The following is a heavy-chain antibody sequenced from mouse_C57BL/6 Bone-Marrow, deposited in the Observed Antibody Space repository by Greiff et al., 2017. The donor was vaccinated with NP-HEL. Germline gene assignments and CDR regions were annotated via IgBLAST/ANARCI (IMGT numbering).Heavy chain of an antibody. J-gene: IGHJ3*01. CDR1: GFTFTDYY. V-gene: IGHV7-3*01. Sequence: EVQRVESGGGLVQPGGSLSLSCAASGFTFTDYYMSWVRQPPGKALEWLGFIRNKANGYTTEYSASVKGRFTISRDNSQSILYLQMNALRAEDSATYYCARGDYGAYWGQGTLVTVSA. CDR3: ARGDYGAY. D-gene: IGHD1-1*02. CDR2: IRNKANGYTT.